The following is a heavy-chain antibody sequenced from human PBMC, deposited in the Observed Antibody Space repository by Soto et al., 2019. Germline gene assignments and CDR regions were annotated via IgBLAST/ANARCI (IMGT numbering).Heavy chain of an antibody. CDR3: ASNAIAVAAPFDY. V-gene: IGHV1-69*02. D-gene: IGHD6-19*01. Sequence: QVQLVQSGAEVKKPGSSVKVSCKASGGTFSSYTISWVRQAPGQGLEWMGRIIPILGIANYAQKFQGRVTITADKSTSTAYMELSSLRSEATAVYYGASNAIAVAAPFDYWGQGTLVTVSS. CDR1: GGTFSSYT. CDR2: IIPILGIA. J-gene: IGHJ4*02.